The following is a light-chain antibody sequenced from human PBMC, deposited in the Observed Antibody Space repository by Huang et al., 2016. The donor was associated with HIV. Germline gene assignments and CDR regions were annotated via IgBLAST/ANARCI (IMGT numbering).Light chain of an antibody. J-gene: IGKJ2*01. CDR1: QSINNN. Sequence: EIVMTQSPATLSVSPGERATLSCRASQSINNNLAWYQQKPGQAPRLLIYGASTRATGIPARFSGSGSGTKFTLSISSLQSEDFAVYYCQQYNNWPPEYTFGQGTKLEIK. CDR3: QQYNNWPPEYT. CDR2: GAS. V-gene: IGKV3-15*01.